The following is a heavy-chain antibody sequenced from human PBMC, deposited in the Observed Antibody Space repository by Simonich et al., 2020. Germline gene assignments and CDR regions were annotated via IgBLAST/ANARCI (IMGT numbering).Heavy chain of an antibody. CDR2: IYYSVRT. D-gene: IGHD5-12*01. Sequence: QVQLLESGPGLVKPSETLSLTCTVSGGSISSYYWSWIRQPPGKGLEWIWYIYYSVRTNYNPALKSRVTISVDTSKNQFSLKLSSVTAADTAVYYCARHDRWLQFYFDYWGQGTLVTVSS. CDR3: ARHDRWLQFYFDY. CDR1: GGSISSYY. V-gene: IGHV4-59*08. J-gene: IGHJ4*02.